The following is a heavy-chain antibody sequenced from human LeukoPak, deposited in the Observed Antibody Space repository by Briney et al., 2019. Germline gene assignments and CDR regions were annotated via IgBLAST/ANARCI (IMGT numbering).Heavy chain of an antibody. Sequence: GGSLRLSCAASGFTFSDYYINWIRQAPGKGLEWVANIKQDGSEKYYVDSVKGRFTISRDNSKNTLYLQMNSLRTEDTAVYYCAKETPGPMGTAGGAFDIWGRGTMVTVSS. CDR2: IKQDGSEK. CDR1: GFTFSDYY. CDR3: AKETPGPMGTAGGAFDI. J-gene: IGHJ3*02. V-gene: IGHV3-7*03. D-gene: IGHD5-24*01.